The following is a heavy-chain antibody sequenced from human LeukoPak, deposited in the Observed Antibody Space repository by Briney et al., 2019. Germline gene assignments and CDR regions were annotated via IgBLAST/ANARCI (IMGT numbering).Heavy chain of an antibody. Sequence: SETLSLTCTVSGGSISSSGYYWGWIRQPPGKGLEWIGSIYYSGSTYYNPSLKSRVTISVDTSKNQFSLKLSSVTAADTAVYYCARAGSGYDYFDYWGQGTLVTVSS. D-gene: IGHD5-12*01. J-gene: IGHJ4*02. CDR3: ARAGSGYDYFDY. CDR2: IYYSGST. CDR1: GGSISSSGYY. V-gene: IGHV4-39*07.